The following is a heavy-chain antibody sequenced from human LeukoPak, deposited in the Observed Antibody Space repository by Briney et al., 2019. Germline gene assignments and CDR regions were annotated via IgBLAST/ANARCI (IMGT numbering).Heavy chain of an antibody. CDR2: IIPILGIA. J-gene: IGHJ4*02. CDR1: GGTFSSYT. D-gene: IGHD2-2*02. Sequence: ASVKVSCEASGGTFSSYTISWVRQAPGQGLEWMGRIIPILGIANYAQKFQGRVTITADKSTSTAYMELSSLRSEDTAVYYCARDRTPIVVVPAAIPCLSGWGQGTLVTVSS. V-gene: IGHV1-69*04. CDR3: ARDRTPIVVVPAAIPCLSG.